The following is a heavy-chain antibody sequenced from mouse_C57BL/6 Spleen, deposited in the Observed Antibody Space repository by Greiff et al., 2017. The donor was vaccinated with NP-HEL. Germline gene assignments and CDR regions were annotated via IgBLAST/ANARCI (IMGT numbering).Heavy chain of an antibody. CDR3: ARDSTGTVAEFDY. CDR1: GYNFTSYW. V-gene: IGHV1-72*01. CDR2: IDPNSGGT. J-gene: IGHJ2*01. Sequence: QVQLQQPGAELVKPGASVKLSCKASGYNFTSYWMHWVKQRPGRGLEWIGRIDPNSGGTKYNEKFKSKATLTVDKPASTAYMQLSSLTSEDSAVYYCARDSTGTVAEFDYWGQGTTLTVSS. D-gene: IGHD4-1*02.